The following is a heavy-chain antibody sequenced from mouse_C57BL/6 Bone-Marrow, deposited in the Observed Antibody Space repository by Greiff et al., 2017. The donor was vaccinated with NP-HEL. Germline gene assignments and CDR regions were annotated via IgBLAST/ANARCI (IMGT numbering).Heavy chain of an antibody. CDR2: IDPSDSET. CDR1: GYTFTSYW. J-gene: IGHJ4*01. CDR3: ATLYYSNPYYYAMDY. V-gene: IGHV1-52*01. Sequence: QVQLQQPGAELVRPGSSVKLSCKASGYTFTSYWMHWVKQRPIQGLEWIGNIDPSDSETHYNQKFKDKATLTVDKSSSTAYMQLSSLTSEDSAVYYCATLYYSNPYYYAMDYWGQGTSVTVSS. D-gene: IGHD2-5*01.